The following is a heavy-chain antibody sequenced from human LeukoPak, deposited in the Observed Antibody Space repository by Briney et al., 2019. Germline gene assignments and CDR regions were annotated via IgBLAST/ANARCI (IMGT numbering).Heavy chain of an antibody. J-gene: IGHJ4*02. V-gene: IGHV4-34*01. CDR3: ARARYYDFWSGYRTYYFDY. Sequence: PSETLSLTCAVYGGSFSGYYWSWIRQPPGKGLEWIGEINHSGSTNHNPFHEGPVTLSVNTSKNQFSLKLSSVTAADTAVYYCARARYYDFWSGYRTYYFDYWGQGTLVTVSS. CDR2: INHSGST. CDR1: GGSFSGYY. D-gene: IGHD3-3*01.